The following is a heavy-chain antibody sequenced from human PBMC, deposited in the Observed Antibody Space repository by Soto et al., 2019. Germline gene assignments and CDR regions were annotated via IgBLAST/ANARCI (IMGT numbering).Heavy chain of an antibody. D-gene: IGHD4-17*01. CDR3: ARENDYGDYDWFDP. V-gene: IGHV4-59*01. J-gene: IGHJ5*02. CDR1: GGSISSYY. CDR2: IYYSGST. Sequence: SETLSLTCTVSGGSISSYYWSWIRQPPGKGLEWIGYIYYSGSTNYNPSLKSRVTISVDTSKNQFSLKLSSVTAADTAVYYCARENDYGDYDWFDPWGQGTLVTSPQ.